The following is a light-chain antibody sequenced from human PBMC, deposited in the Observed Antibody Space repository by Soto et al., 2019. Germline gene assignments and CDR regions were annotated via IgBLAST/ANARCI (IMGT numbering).Light chain of an antibody. V-gene: IGLV1-40*01. CDR2: GNS. CDR1: SSNIGAGYD. J-gene: IGLJ2*01. Sequence: QSVLTQPPSVSGAPGQRVTISCTRSSSNIGAGYDVHWYQQLPGTAPKLLIYGNSNRPSGVPDRFSGSKSGTSASLAITGLRAEDEADYYCQSYDSSLSGYVVFGGGTKLTVL. CDR3: QSYDSSLSGYVV.